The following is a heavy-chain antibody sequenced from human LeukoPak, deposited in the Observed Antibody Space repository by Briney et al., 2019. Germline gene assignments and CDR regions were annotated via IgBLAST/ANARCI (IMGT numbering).Heavy chain of an antibody. D-gene: IGHD3-3*01. V-gene: IGHV1-69*13. J-gene: IGHJ5*02. Sequence: ASVKVSCKASGGTFSSYAISWVRQAPGQGLEWMGGIIPIFGTANYAQKFQGRVTITADESTSTAYMELSSLRSEDTAVYYCVRDSPPRPFWSGYWFDPWGQGTLVTVSS. CDR3: VRDSPPRPFWSGYWFDP. CDR1: GGTFSSYA. CDR2: IIPIFGTA.